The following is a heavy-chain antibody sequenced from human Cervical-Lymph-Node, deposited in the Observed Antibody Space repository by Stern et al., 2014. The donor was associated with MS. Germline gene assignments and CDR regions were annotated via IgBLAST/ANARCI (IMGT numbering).Heavy chain of an antibody. CDR3: ARERALIVGATTGFDY. CDR1: GYTFTGYY. V-gene: IGHV1-2*06. CDR2: INPNRGGT. J-gene: IGHJ4*02. Sequence: MQLVESGAEVKKPGASVKGSCKASGYTFTGYYMHWVRQAPGQGLEWMGRINPNRGGTNYAQKVPGRVNLNQETSISTANLELSRLRSDDTAVYYCARERALIVGATTGFDYWGQGTLVTVSS. D-gene: IGHD1-26*01.